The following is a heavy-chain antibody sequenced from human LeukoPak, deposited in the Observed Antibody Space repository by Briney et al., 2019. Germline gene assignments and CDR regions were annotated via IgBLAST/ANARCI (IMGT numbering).Heavy chain of an antibody. D-gene: IGHD3-22*01. CDR2: TYYRSKWYN. CDR1: GDSVSSSSAA. J-gene: IGHJ3*01. Sequence: SQTLSLTCAISGDSVSSSSAAWSWIRQSPSRGLEWLGRTYYRSKWYNDYAVSVKSRITINPDTSKNQFSLKLSSVTAADTAVYYCARATFYYDSNGYRDGAFDLWGQGTMVTVSS. V-gene: IGHV6-1*01. CDR3: ARATFYYDSNGYRDGAFDL.